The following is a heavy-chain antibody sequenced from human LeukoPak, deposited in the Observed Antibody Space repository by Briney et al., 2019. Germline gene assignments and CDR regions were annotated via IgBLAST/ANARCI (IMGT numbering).Heavy chain of an antibody. D-gene: IGHD4-17*01. Sequence: GGSLRLSCAASGFTFSSYWMHWVRQAPGEGLVWVSRINSDGSSTSYADSVKGRFTISRDNAKNTLYLQMNSLRAEDTAVYYCARDDFGDYGDYWGQGTLVTVSS. CDR1: GFTFSSYW. CDR3: ARDDFGDYGDY. CDR2: INSDGSST. J-gene: IGHJ4*02. V-gene: IGHV3-74*01.